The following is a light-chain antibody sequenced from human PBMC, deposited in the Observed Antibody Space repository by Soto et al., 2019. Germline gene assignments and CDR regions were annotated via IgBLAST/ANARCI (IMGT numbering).Light chain of an antibody. J-gene: IGKJ1*01. CDR2: AAS. Sequence: AIQMTQSPSSLSASVGDRVTITCRASQGIRNDLGWYQQKPGKAPKLLIYAASSLQSGVPSRFSGNGSGTDFTLTISSLQPEDFSTYYCVQDYNYPKTFGQGTKVEIK. CDR3: VQDYNYPKT. CDR1: QGIRND. V-gene: IGKV1-6*01.